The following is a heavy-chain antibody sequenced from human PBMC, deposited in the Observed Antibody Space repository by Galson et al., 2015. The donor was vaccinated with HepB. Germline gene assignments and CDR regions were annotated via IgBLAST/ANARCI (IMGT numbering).Heavy chain of an antibody. J-gene: IGHJ4*02. CDR2: ISSSSRTI. CDR3: ARRIDS. Sequence: SLRLSCAASGFTFSPYDMNWVRQAPGKGLEWISFISSSSRTIYYADSVKGRFTISRDNAKNSLYLQMNSLRAEDTAVYYCARRIDSLGQGTLVTVSS. V-gene: IGHV3-48*01. CDR1: GFTFSPYD.